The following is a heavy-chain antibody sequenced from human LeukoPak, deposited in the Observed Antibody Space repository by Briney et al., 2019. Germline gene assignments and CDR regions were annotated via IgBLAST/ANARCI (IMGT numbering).Heavy chain of an antibody. D-gene: IGHD3-10*01. Sequence: GGSLRLSCAASGFTFSSYSMNWVRQAPGKGLEWVSSISSSSSYIYYADSVKGRFTISRDNAKNSLYLQMNSLRAEDTAVYYCARDSLKIWFGELSVAFDIWGQGTMVTVSS. CDR1: GFTFSSYS. J-gene: IGHJ3*02. V-gene: IGHV3-21*01. CDR2: ISSSSSYI. CDR3: ARDSLKIWFGELSVAFDI.